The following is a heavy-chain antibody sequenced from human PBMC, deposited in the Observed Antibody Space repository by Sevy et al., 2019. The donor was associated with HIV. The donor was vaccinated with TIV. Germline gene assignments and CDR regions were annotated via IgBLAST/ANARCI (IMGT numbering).Heavy chain of an antibody. CDR3: LLIAVAGQIDY. D-gene: IGHD6-19*01. CDR2: IYYSGST. Sequence: SETLSLTCTVSGGSISSSSYYWGWIRQPPGKGLEWIGSIYYSGSTYYNPSLKSRVTISVDTSKNQFSLKLGSVTAADTAVYYCLLIAVAGQIDYWGQGTLVTVSS. V-gene: IGHV4-39*01. CDR1: GGSISSSSYY. J-gene: IGHJ4*02.